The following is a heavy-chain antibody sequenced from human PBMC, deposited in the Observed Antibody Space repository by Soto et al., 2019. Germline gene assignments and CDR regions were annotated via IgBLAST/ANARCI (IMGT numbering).Heavy chain of an antibody. V-gene: IGHV2-5*02. CDR2: IYWDDDK. Sequence: QITLKESGPTLVKPSQTLTLTCTFSGYSLSASGVGVGWIRQPPGKALEWLALIYWDDDKRYSPSLKSRLTNTKDTSKNQVVLTMTNMDPVDTGTYYCAHTSAFLYYYGMDVWGQGTTVTVSS. CDR3: AHTSAFLYYYGMDV. J-gene: IGHJ6*02. CDR1: GYSLSASGVG.